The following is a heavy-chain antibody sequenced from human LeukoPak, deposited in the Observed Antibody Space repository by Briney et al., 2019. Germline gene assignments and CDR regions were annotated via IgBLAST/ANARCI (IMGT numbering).Heavy chain of an antibody. Sequence: GESLQISCKGSGSIFTSYWIGGGRQLPGKGLEWMGIIYPGDSDTRYSPSFQGQVTISADKSISTAYLQWSSLKASDTAMYYCARYGIYCSGGSCYSNYYYGMDVWGQGTTVTVSS. J-gene: IGHJ6*02. CDR2: IYPGDSDT. CDR1: GSIFTSYW. D-gene: IGHD2-15*01. V-gene: IGHV5-51*01. CDR3: ARYGIYCSGGSCYSNYYYGMDV.